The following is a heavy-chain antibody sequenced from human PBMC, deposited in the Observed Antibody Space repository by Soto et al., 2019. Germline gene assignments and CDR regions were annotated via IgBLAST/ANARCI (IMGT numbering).Heavy chain of an antibody. CDR2: ISYDGNNK. CDR1: GFTFSNYG. V-gene: IGHV3-30*18. Sequence: QVQVVESGGGVVQPGRSLRLSCVVSGFTFSNYGMHWVRQAPGKGLEWVAVISYDGNNKYYGDSVKGRYTISRDNSKSTLFLQMNSLRTEDTAVYYCAKDRSRDFGGGGDYWGQGTLVTVSS. J-gene: IGHJ4*02. CDR3: AKDRSRDFGGGGDY. D-gene: IGHD3-10*01.